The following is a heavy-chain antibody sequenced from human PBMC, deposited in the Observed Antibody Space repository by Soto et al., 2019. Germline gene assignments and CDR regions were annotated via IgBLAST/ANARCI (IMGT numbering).Heavy chain of an antibody. CDR2: INPSCGST. CDR3: ARETDIVVVPAAIPYYGMDV. J-gene: IGHJ6*02. D-gene: IGHD2-2*01. Sequence: ASVKVSCKASGYTFTSYYMHWVRQAPGQGLECMGIINPSCGSTSYAQKFQGRVTMTRXTXXSXXXMELXXLRXEDTAVYYCARETDIVVVPAAIPYYGMDVWG. V-gene: IGHV1-46*01. CDR1: GYTFTSYY.